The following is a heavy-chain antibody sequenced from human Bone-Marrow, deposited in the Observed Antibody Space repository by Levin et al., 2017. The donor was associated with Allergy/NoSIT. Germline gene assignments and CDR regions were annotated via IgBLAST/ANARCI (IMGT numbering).Heavy chain of an antibody. J-gene: IGHJ3*02. CDR2: IYNNGRT. CDR1: GASISSGSYY. Sequence: SETLSLTCTVSGASISSGSYYWSWIRQPAGKGLEWIGRIYNNGRTDYNPSLKSRVTMLVDTAKNQFSLKLSSVTAADTAVYYCARGGADCSSTSCYEKIWGQGTMVTVSS. V-gene: IGHV4-61*02. D-gene: IGHD2-2*01. CDR3: ARGGADCSSTSCYEKI.